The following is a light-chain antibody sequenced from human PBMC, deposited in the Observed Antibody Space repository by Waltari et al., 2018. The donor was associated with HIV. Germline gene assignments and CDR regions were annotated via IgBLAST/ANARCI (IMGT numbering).Light chain of an antibody. CDR3: QQSSRIPLT. V-gene: IGKV1-39*01. J-gene: IGKJ3*01. CDR1: QSVGSR. Sequence: DIQMTQSPFFLSASVGDRNTITCRASQSVGSRLNWYQQKLGTAPKVLIYEASSLQSGVPSRFSGGGSGTYFTLTISDLQPDDFATYYCQQSSRIPLTFGPGTKVD. CDR2: EAS.